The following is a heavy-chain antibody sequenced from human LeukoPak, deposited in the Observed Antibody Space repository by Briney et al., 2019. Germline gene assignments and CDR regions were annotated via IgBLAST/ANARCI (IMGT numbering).Heavy chain of an antibody. J-gene: IGHJ4*02. CDR3: ARELSQIVWGGLDY. V-gene: IGHV3-33*05. CDR1: GFIFSHYG. Sequence: PGGSLRLSCAASGFIFSHYGMHWVRQAPGKGLEWVAVIQNDASTENFAESVKGRFTISRDNSKNTVFLQMNSLRVEDTAVYYCARELSQIVWGGLDYGGQGTLVSVSS. D-gene: IGHD2-21*01. CDR2: IQNDASTE.